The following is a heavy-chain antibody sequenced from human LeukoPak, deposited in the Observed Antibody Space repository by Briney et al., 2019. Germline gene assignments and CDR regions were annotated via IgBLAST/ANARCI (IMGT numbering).Heavy chain of an antibody. D-gene: IGHD6-13*01. J-gene: IGHJ6*02. CDR2: ISGSGGST. CDR3: AKDSAYSSSWPPHYGMDV. Sequence: GGSLRLSCAASGFTFSIYAMSWVRQAPGKGLEWVSAISGSGGSTYYADSVKGRFTISRDNSKNTLYLQMNSLRAEDTAVYYCAKDSAYSSSWPPHYGMDVWGQGTTVTVSS. V-gene: IGHV3-23*01. CDR1: GFTFSIYA.